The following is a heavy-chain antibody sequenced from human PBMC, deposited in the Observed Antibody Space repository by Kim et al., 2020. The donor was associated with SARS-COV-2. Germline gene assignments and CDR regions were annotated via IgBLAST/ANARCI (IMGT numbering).Heavy chain of an antibody. CDR3: AKDQVQQWLADQLEYYFDY. CDR2: ISGSGGST. CDR1: GFTFSSYA. Sequence: GGSLRLSCAASGFTFSSYAMSWVRQAPGKGLEWVSAISGSGGSTYYADSVKGRFTISRDNSKNTLYLQMNSLRAEDTAVYYCAKDQVQQWLADQLEYYFDYWGQGTLVTVSS. J-gene: IGHJ4*02. D-gene: IGHD6-19*01. V-gene: IGHV3-23*01.